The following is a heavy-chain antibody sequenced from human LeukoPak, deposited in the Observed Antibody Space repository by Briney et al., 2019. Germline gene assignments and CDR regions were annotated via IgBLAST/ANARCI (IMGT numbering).Heavy chain of an antibody. CDR3: ASFYGSGSYYRS. CDR2: ISSSSSYI. D-gene: IGHD3-10*01. Sequence: GGSLRLSCAASGFTFSSYSMNWVRQAPGKGREGVSSISSSSSYIYYADSVKGRFTISRDNAKNSLYLQMNSLRAEDTAVYYCASFYGSGSYYRSWGQGTLVTVSS. CDR1: GFTFSSYS. J-gene: IGHJ4*02. V-gene: IGHV3-21*01.